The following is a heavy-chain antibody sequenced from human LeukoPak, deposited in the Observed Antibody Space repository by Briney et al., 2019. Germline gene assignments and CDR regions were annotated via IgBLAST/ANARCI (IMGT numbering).Heavy chain of an antibody. CDR1: GFTFSNAW. D-gene: IGHD1-1*01. CDR3: TTIVGGNDAATFDY. CDR2: IKSKTDGGTT. V-gene: IGHV3-15*01. Sequence: KPGGSLRLSCAASGFTFSNAWMSWVRQAPGKGLEWVGRIKSKTDGGTTDYAAPVKGRFTISRDDSKNTLYLQMNSLKTEDTAVYYCTTIVGGNDAATFDYWGQGTLVTVSS. J-gene: IGHJ4*02.